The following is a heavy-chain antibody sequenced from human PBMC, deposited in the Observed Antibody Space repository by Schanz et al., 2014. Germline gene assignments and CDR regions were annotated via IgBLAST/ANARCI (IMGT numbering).Heavy chain of an antibody. V-gene: IGHV3-7*03. Sequence: EVQLLESGGGLVQPGGSLRLSCLASGFAFSSYGMNWLRQAPGKGLEWVANIKQDESEKYYVDSVKGRFTISRDNSKNSLYLQMNSLRAEDTAVYYCARIGGSVFDYWAQGTLVTVSS. CDR3: ARIGGSVFDY. J-gene: IGHJ4*02. CDR2: IKQDESEK. D-gene: IGHD3-10*01. CDR1: GFAFSSYG.